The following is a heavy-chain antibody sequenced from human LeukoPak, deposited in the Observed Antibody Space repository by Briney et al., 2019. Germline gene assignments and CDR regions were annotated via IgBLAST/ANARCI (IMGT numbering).Heavy chain of an antibody. V-gene: IGHV4-30-2*01. J-gene: IGHJ4*02. CDR1: GGSISSGGYS. Sequence: SETLSLTCAVSGGSISSGGYSWSWFRQPPGGALEWIGYIFHSGSTYYNPSLKSRVTISVDRSKNQFSLKLSSVTAADTGVYYCARFYASGSSFDYWGQGTLVTVSS. D-gene: IGHD3-10*01. CDR3: ARFYASGSSFDY. CDR2: IFHSGST.